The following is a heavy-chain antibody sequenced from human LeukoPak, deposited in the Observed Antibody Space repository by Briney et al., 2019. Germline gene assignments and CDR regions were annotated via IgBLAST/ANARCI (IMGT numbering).Heavy chain of an antibody. CDR2: VNIDGSST. V-gene: IGHV3-74*01. D-gene: IGHD3-22*01. CDR1: GFTFSRYW. Sequence: GGSLRLSCVAPGFTFSRYWMHWVRQAPGKGLVWVSRVNIDGSSTSYADSVKGRFTISRDNAKNTLYLQMNSLRAEDTAVYYCARGENYDSSGDGKLDYWGQGTLVTVSS. CDR3: ARGENYDSSGDGKLDY. J-gene: IGHJ4*02.